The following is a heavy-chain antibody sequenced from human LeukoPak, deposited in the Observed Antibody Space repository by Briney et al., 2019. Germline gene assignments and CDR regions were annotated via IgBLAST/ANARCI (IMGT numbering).Heavy chain of an antibody. CDR1: GYTFPSYF. CDR3: ARVRFSSGVPHERVVVLDY. J-gene: IGHJ4*02. D-gene: IGHD3-3*01. Sequence: ASVKVSCKASGYTFPSYFMHWVRQAPGQGLEWMGIINPTGGSTTYAQKFQGRVTMTRDTSTSTVYMELSSLRSDDTAVYYCARVRFSSGVPHERVVVLDYWGQGTLVTVSS. CDR2: INPTGGST. V-gene: IGHV1-46*01.